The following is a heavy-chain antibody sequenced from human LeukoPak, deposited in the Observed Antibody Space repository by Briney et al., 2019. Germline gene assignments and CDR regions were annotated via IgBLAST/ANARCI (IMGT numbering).Heavy chain of an antibody. Sequence: SETLSLTCTVSGCSISSYYWSWIRQPPGKGLEWIGYIYYSGSTNYNPSLQSRVTISVDTSKNQFSLKLSSVTAADTAVYYCARQELYCSSTSCYGSAFDYWGQGTLVTVSS. CDR2: IYYSGST. CDR1: GCSISSYY. V-gene: IGHV4-59*08. D-gene: IGHD2-2*01. J-gene: IGHJ4*02. CDR3: ARQELYCSSTSCYGSAFDY.